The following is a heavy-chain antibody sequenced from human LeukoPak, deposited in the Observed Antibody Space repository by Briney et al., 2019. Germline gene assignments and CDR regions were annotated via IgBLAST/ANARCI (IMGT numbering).Heavy chain of an antibody. D-gene: IGHD3-3*01. CDR1: GGSFSGYY. Sequence: SETLSLTCAVYGGSFSGYYWSWIRQPPGKGLEWIGSIYYSGSTYYNPSLKSRVTISVDTSKNQFSLKLSSVTAADTAVYYCARSTIFGVVDAFDIWGQGTMVTVSS. CDR3: ARSTIFGVVDAFDI. V-gene: IGHV4-34*01. CDR2: IYYSGST. J-gene: IGHJ3*02.